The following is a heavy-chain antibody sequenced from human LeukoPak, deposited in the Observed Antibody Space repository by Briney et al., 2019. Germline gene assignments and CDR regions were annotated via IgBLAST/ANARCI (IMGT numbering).Heavy chain of an antibody. Sequence: SETLSLTCAVYGGSFSGYYWSWIRQPPGKGLEWIGEINHSRSTNYNPSLKSRVTISVDTSKNQFSLKLSSVTAADTAVYYCARGHYYYYYYMDVWGKGTTVTVSS. V-gene: IGHV4-34*01. J-gene: IGHJ6*03. CDR1: GGSFSGYY. CDR3: ARGHYYYYYYMDV. CDR2: INHSRST.